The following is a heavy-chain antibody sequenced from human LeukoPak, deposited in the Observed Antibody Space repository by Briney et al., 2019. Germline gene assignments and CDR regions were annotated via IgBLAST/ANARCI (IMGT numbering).Heavy chain of an antibody. D-gene: IGHD6-13*01. J-gene: IGHJ5*02. CDR3: ARGSSSWYGSVWFDP. Sequence: SVTVSCKASGGTFSSNAINWVRQAPGQGLAWMGGIIPIFGTANYAQKFQGRVTITADESTSTAYMELSSLRSEDTAVYYCARGSSSWYGSVWFDPWGQGTLVTVSS. V-gene: IGHV1-69*13. CDR1: GGTFSSNA. CDR2: IIPIFGTA.